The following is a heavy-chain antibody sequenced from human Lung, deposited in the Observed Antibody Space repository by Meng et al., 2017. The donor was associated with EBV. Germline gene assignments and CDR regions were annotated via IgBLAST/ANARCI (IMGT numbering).Heavy chain of an antibody. D-gene: IGHD6-19*01. CDR3: GTLKYTSGFYGPAY. V-gene: IGHV7-4-1*02. CDR1: GYTFTRYP. CDR2: ISTNTGNP. Sequence: QGTLVQSGSELKKPGASLKVSCKASGYTFTRYPMNWVRQAPGQGLEWMGWISTNTGNPTYAQGFTGRFVFSVDISVSTAYLQISSLKAEDTAVYYCGTLKYTSGFYGPAYWGQGALVTVSS. J-gene: IGHJ4*02.